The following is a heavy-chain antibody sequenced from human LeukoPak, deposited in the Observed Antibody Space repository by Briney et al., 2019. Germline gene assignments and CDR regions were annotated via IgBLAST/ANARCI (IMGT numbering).Heavy chain of an antibody. CDR3: ARDGSVDTAMVYFDT. V-gene: IGHV1-2*02. CDR1: GGTFSSYA. J-gene: IGHJ4*02. CDR2: INPNSGGT. D-gene: IGHD5-18*01. Sequence: ASVKVSCKASGGTFSSYAISWVRQAPGQGLEWMGWINPNSGGTNYAQKFQGRVTMTRDTSISTAYMELSRLRSDDTAVYYCARDGSVDTAMVYFDTGAREPWSPSPQ.